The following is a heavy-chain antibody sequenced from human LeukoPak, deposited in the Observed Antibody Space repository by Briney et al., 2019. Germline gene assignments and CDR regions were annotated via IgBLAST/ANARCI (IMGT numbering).Heavy chain of an antibody. D-gene: IGHD2-15*01. CDR1: SGSISTSNYH. Sequence: SETLSLTCTVSSGSISTSNYHWGWVRQPPGKALEWIGNIFYSGSTYYSPSLKSRVIIFLDTSKNQFSLKLSSVTAADTAVYYCARLWSTSCKGGSCPHQPNYWGQGTRVTVPS. CDR3: ARLWSTSCKGGSCPHQPNY. J-gene: IGHJ4*02. CDR2: IFYSGST. V-gene: IGHV4-39*01.